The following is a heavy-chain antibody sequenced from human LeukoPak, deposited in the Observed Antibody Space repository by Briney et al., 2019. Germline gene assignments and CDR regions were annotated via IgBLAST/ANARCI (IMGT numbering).Heavy chain of an antibody. CDR1: GFTFSSYS. D-gene: IGHD5-12*01. CDR2: ISSSSSYI. CDR3: ARTLMNCVDIVATTGDDAFDI. J-gene: IGHJ3*02. V-gene: IGHV3-21*01. Sequence: GGSLRLSCAASGFTFSSYSMNWVRQAPGKGLEWVSSISSSSSYIYYADSVKGRFTISRDNAKNSLYLQMNSLRAEDTAVYYCARTLMNCVDIVATTGDDAFDIWGQGTMVTVSS.